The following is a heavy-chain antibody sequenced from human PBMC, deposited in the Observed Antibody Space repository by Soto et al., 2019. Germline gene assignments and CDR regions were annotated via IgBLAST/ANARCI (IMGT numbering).Heavy chain of an antibody. CDR1: GFAFNNYG. Sequence: PGGSLRLSCTVSGFAFNNYGINWVRQAPGKGLEWVSSISKSDYTYYSDSVKGRFTISRDNAKNSVSLQMNTLRVEDTAVYYCARGDSIIIPAVSDFWGLGTLVTVSS. CDR3: ARGDSIIIPAVSDF. D-gene: IGHD3-22*01. V-gene: IGHV3-21*01. CDR2: ISKSDYT. J-gene: IGHJ4*02.